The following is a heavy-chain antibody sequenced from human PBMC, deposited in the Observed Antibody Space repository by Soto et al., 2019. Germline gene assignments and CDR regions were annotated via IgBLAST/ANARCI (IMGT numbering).Heavy chain of an antibody. V-gene: IGHV3-53*02. CDR3: ARFAVYHRRYYGMDV. J-gene: IGHJ6*02. Sequence: EVQLVETGGGLIQPGGSLRLSCAASGFTVSSNYMSWVRQAPGKGLEWVSVIYSGGSTYYADSVKGRFTISRDNSKNTLYLQMNCLRAEDTAVYYCARFAVYHRRYYGMDVWGQGTTVTVSS. CDR2: IYSGGST. D-gene: IGHD2-8*01. CDR1: GFTVSSNY.